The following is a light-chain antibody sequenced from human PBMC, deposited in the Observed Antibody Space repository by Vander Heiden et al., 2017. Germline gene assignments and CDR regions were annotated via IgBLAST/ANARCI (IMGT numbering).Light chain of an antibody. J-gene: IGLJ1*01. CDR3: CSYAGSPYV. CDR2: EVS. V-gene: IGLV2-23*02. Sequence: QSALTQPASVSGSPGQSITISRTGTSSDVGSYNLFSWYQQHPGKGPKLMIYEVSKWPSGVSNRFSGSKSGNTASLTISGLQAEDEADYFCCSYAGSPYVFGTGTKVTVL. CDR1: SSDVGSYNL.